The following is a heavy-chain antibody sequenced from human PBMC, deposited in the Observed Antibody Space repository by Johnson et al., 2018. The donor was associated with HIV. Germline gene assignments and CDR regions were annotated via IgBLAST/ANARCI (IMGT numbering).Heavy chain of an antibody. D-gene: IGHD6-6*01. CDR3: AREGRGSSSGAFDI. J-gene: IGHJ3*02. CDR1: GFTFSDHY. V-gene: IGHV3-11*04. CDR2: ISSSGSTI. Sequence: VQLVESGGGLVKPGGSLRLSCAGSGFTFSDHYMSWVRQAPGKGLEWVSYISSSGSTIYYADSVKGRFTISRDNSKNTLYLQMGSLRAEDMAVYYCAREGRGSSSGAFDIWGQGTMVTVSS.